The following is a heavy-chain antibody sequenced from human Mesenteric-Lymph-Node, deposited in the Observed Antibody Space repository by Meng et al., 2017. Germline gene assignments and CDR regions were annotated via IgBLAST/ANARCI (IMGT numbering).Heavy chain of an antibody. CDR3: AREYPGCGGDCSYFDY. J-gene: IGHJ4*02. CDR1: GGSISSYY. D-gene: IGHD2-21*02. CDR2: IYYSRST. Sequence: SETLSLTCTVSGGSISSYYWSWIRQPPGKGLEWIGYIYYSRSTNYNPSLKSRVTISVDTSKNQFSLKLSSVTAADTAVYYCAREYPGCGGDCSYFDYWGQGTMVTVSS. V-gene: IGHV4-59*01.